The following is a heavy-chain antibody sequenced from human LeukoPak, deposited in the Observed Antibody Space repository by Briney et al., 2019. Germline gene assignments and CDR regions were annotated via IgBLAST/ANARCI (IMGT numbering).Heavy chain of an antibody. D-gene: IGHD3-16*01. V-gene: IGHV3-74*03. CDR3: AKVGGSDGPFDY. CDR2: INSYNSRT. J-gene: IGHJ4*02. Sequence: GESLRLACAAHGFTFSSYLGPSVRQAPGKGLVWVSRINSYNSRTTYVQSVKRRFTISRDNAKKTLYLQRKGRRAENRAGYYCAKVGGSDGPFDYWGQGTLVTVPS. CDR1: GFTFSSYL.